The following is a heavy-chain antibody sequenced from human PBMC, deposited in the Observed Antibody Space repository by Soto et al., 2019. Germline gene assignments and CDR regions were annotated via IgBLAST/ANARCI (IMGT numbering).Heavy chain of an antibody. V-gene: IGHV3-30*18. J-gene: IGHJ6*02. CDR1: GFTFSSYG. CDR2: ISYDGSNK. Sequence: QVQLVESGGGVVQPGRSLRLSCAASGFTFSSYGMHWVRQAPGKGLEWVAVISYDGSNKYYADSVKGRFTISRDNSKNTLYLQMNSLRAEDTAVYYCAKWTTVTSLNYYGMDVWGQGTTVTVSS. CDR3: AKWTTVTSLNYYGMDV. D-gene: IGHD4-17*01.